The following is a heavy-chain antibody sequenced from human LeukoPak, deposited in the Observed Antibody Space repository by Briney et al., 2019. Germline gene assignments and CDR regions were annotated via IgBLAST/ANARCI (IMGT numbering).Heavy chain of an antibody. CDR2: MNPSDGST. Sequence: ASVKVSCKASGYTFTSYYIHWVRQAPGQGLEWMGIMNPSDGSTSYAQKFRGRVTMTRDTSTTTVYMEMSNLSSEDTAMYYCAKSGTTGSASSDYWGQGTLVTVSS. CDR3: AKSGTTGSASSDY. CDR1: GYTFTSYY. D-gene: IGHD2-8*02. J-gene: IGHJ4*02. V-gene: IGHV1-46*01.